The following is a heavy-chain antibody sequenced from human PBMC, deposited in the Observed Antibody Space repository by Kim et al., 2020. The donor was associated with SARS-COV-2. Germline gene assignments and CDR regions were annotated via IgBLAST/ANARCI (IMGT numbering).Heavy chain of an antibody. CDR1: GFRFSDYA. J-gene: IGHJ4*02. CDR3: AKEMGSIGTPYFDS. D-gene: IGHD1-26*01. CDR2: ISNGGAT. V-gene: IGHV3-23*01. Sequence: GGSLRLSCAASGFRFSDYAMSWVRQAPGKGPEWVSGISNGGATYLADSVRGRFTISRDNFKNILYLQMNSLMAEDKAIYYCAKEMGSIGTPYFDSWGQGTLVTVSS.